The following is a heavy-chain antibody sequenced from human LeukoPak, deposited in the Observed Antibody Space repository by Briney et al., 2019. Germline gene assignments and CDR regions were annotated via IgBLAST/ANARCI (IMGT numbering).Heavy chain of an antibody. CDR2: ISSSGSAI. J-gene: IGHJ4*02. CDR1: GFTFSIYE. V-gene: IGHV3-48*03. Sequence: PGGSLRLSCAASGFTFSIYEMNWVRQAPGKGLEWVSFISSSGSAIYYADSVKGRFTISRDNAKNSLYLQMNGLRDGDTAVYYCARGRYCSSTSCSGDYWGQGTLVTVSS. CDR3: ARGRYCSSTSCSGDY. D-gene: IGHD2-2*01.